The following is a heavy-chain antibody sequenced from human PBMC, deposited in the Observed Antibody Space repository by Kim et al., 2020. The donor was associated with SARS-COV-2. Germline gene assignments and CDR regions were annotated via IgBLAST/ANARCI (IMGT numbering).Heavy chain of an antibody. J-gene: IGHJ5*02. CDR1: GGSISSSSYY. CDR3: ARHRRRGCVWPRPCDRDPYSGSGQGPQSWFDP. D-gene: IGHD6-13*01. Sequence: SETLSLTCTVSGGSISSSSYYWGWIRQPPGKGLEWIGSIYYSGSTYYNPSLKSRVTISVDTSKNQFSLKLSSVTAADTAVYYCARHRRRGCVWPRPCDRDPYSGSGQGPQSWFDPWGQGTLVTVSS. V-gene: IGHV4-39*01. CDR2: IYYSGST.